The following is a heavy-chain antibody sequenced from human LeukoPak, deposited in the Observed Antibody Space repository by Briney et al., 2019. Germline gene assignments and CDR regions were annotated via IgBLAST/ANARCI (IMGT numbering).Heavy chain of an antibody. Sequence: GGSLRLSCAASGFTFSSYGMHWVRQAPGKGLEWVAVISYDGTNIHYADSVKGRFTISRDNSKNTLYLHMNSLTAEDTALYYCARDRLWLKDLDYWGQGTLVTVSS. V-gene: IGHV3-30*03. CDR3: ARDRLWLKDLDY. CDR1: GFTFSSYG. D-gene: IGHD5-12*01. CDR2: ISYDGTNI. J-gene: IGHJ4*02.